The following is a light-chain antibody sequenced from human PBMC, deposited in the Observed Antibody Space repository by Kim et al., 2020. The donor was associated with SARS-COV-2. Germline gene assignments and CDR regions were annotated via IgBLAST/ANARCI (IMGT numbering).Light chain of an antibody. CDR3: QQYNSWPIT. V-gene: IGKV3-15*01. Sequence: ETVMTQSPATLSVSPGERATLSCRASQSIASSLAWYQQKPGQAPRLLIYGASTRATGISARFSGSGSGTEFTLTLSSLQSEDFAVYYCQQYNSWPITFGQGTRLEIK. CDR2: GAS. J-gene: IGKJ5*01. CDR1: QSIASS.